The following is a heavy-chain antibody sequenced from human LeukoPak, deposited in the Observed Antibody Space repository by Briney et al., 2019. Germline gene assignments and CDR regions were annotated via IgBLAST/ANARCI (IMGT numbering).Heavy chain of an antibody. CDR2: IWHDGSHK. J-gene: IGHJ4*02. CDR3: AREISGSGSYPDY. D-gene: IGHD3-10*01. Sequence: GGSLRLSCEASGFAFNTYAMHWVRQAPGKGLEWVTLIWHDGSHKFYIDSVRGRFTISRDNSKNTVYLQMNGLRAEDTTVYYCAREISGSGSYPDYWGQGTLVAVSS. V-gene: IGHV3-33*01. CDR1: GFAFNTYA.